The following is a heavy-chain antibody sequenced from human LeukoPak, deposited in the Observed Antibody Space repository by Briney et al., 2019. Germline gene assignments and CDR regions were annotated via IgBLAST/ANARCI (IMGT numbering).Heavy chain of an antibody. CDR2: IYYRGST. J-gene: IGHJ4*02. Sequence: SETLSLTCTVSGGSISSSSYYWGWIRQPPGKGLEWIGSIYYRGSTYYNPSLKSRVTISVDTSKNQFSLKLSSVTAADTAVYYCARGRYYFDYWGQGTLVTVSS. V-gene: IGHV4-39*07. CDR3: ARGRYYFDY. CDR1: GGSISSSSYY.